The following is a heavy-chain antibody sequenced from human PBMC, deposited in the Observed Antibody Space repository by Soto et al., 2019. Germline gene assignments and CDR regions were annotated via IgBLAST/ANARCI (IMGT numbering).Heavy chain of an antibody. J-gene: IGHJ3*02. V-gene: IGHV1-46*01. CDR3: ARAYVVGQAFDI. D-gene: IGHD2-21*01. Sequence: ASVKVSCKASGYTFTSYGISWVRQAPGQGLEWMGRINPSGGSTSYAQKFQGRVTMTRDTSTSTVYMELSSLRSEDTAVYYCARAYVVGQAFDIWGQGTIVTVSS. CDR2: INPSGGST. CDR1: GYTFTSYG.